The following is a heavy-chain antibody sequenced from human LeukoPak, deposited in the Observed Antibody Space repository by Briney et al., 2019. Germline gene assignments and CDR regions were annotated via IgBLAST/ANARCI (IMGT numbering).Heavy chain of an antibody. CDR3: ARSPDMIRGVIDDY. CDR2: VCYSGST. J-gene: IGHJ4*02. CDR1: GDSIIGGGYC. D-gene: IGHD3-10*01. V-gene: IGHV4-31*03. Sequence: PSETLSLTCTVSGDSIIGGGYCWSWIRQHPGKGLEWIGYVCYSGSTYYNPSLKSRVTISVDTSKNQFSLKLSSVTAADTAVYYCARSPDMIRGVIDDYWGQGTLVTVSS.